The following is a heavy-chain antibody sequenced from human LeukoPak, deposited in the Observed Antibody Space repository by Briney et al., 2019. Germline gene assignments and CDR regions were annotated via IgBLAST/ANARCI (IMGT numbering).Heavy chain of an antibody. CDR2: VDANGRTT. CDR3: YCRDDLPA. D-gene: IGHD5-24*01. J-gene: IGHJ5*02. Sequence: PGGSLRLSCSASGFTVTHYAMHWVRQAPGKGLEYVSDVDANGRTTYYADSVKGRFTIPRDDSKNTLYLHMSSLRPEDTAIYYCYCRDDLPAWGQGTLVTISS. CDR1: GFTVTHYA. V-gene: IGHV3-64D*06.